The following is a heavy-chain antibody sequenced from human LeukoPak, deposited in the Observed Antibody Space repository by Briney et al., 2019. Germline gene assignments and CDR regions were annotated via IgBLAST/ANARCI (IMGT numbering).Heavy chain of an antibody. CDR2: IYTSGST. J-gene: IGHJ4*02. V-gene: IGHV4-61*02. CDR1: GGSISSGGYS. CDR3: ARDRNSVVVPAAFDY. Sequence: SQTLSLTCAVSGGSISSGGYSWSWIRQPPGKGLEWIGRIYTSGSTNYNPSLKSRVTMSVDTSKNQFSLKLSSVTAADTAVYYCARDRNSVVVPAAFDYWGQGTLVTVSS. D-gene: IGHD2-2*01.